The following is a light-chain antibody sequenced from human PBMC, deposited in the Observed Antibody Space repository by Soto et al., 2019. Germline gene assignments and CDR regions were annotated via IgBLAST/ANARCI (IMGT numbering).Light chain of an antibody. J-gene: IGKJ5*01. CDR1: QTVFRTSNNKNH. CDR2: WAS. V-gene: IGKV4-1*01. Sequence: DIRMTQSPDSLAVSLGEKTTINCKASQTVFRTSNNKNHLAWYQQKPGQPPKLLISWASTRGFGVPDRFSGSGSGTDFTLTISSLQADDVGVYYCQHFYTVPVTFGQGTRLENK. CDR3: QHFYTVPVT.